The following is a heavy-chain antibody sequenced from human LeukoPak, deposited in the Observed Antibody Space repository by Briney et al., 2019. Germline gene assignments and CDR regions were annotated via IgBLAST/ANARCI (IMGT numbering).Heavy chain of an antibody. V-gene: IGHV4-39*01. D-gene: IGHD3-22*01. Sequence: SETLSLTCTVSGGSISSSSYYWGWIRQPPGKGLEWIGSIYYSGSTYYNPSLKSRVTISVDTSKNQFSLKLSSVTAADTAVYYCTSDYHDSSGYPLPFDYWGQGTLVTVSS. CDR2: IYYSGST. J-gene: IGHJ4*02. CDR3: TSDYHDSSGYPLPFDY. CDR1: GGSISSSSYY.